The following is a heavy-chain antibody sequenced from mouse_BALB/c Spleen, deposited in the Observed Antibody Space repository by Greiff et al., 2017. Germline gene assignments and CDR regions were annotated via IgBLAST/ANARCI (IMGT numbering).Heavy chain of an antibody. CDR2: IDPANGNT. CDR1: GFTFNDSY. D-gene: IGHD2-1*01. CDR3: AGCDGKYEDWFAY. J-gene: IGHJ3*01. Sequence: EVKLQESGAELVQPGASVKLSCTASGFTFNDSYMHWVQQSPEQGLEWIGRIDPANGNTKYDPKFQGKATITADTTSNTAYLQLSSLTSEDTAVYCCAGCDGKYEDWFAYGGKGTLVTVSA. V-gene: IGHV14-3*02.